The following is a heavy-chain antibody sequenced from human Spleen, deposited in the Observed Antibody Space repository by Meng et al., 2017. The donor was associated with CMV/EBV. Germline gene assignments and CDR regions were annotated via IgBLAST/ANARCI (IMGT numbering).Heavy chain of an antibody. CDR3: ARDPIVGATPVDY. J-gene: IGHJ4*02. CDR2: IYYSGST. CDR1: GGSISSSSYY. D-gene: IGHD1-26*01. Sequence: SETLSLTCTVSGGSISSSSYYWGWIRQPPGKGLEWIGSIYYSGSTFYNPSLKSRVTISVDTSKNQFSLKLNSVTAADTAVYYCARDPIVGATPVDYWGQGTLVTSPQ. V-gene: IGHV4-39*07.